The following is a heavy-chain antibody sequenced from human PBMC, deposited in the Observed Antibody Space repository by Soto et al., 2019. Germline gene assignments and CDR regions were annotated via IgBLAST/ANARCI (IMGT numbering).Heavy chain of an antibody. D-gene: IGHD3-22*01. J-gene: IGHJ6*02. Sequence: QVQLVQSGAEVKKPGSSVKVSCKASGGTFSSYGINWVRQAPGQGLEWMGGIIPMSGTAHYAQKFQGRVTITADESTSTAYMELSRLRSEDTAVYYCARTPSYDSSGYWDVWGQGTTV. CDR1: GGTFSSYG. CDR3: ARTPSYDSSGYWDV. V-gene: IGHV1-69*01. CDR2: IIPMSGTA.